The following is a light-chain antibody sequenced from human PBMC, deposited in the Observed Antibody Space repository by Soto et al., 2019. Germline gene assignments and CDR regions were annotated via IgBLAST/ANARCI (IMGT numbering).Light chain of an antibody. V-gene: IGKV1-33*01. CDR1: QNINNY. Sequence: DIQMTQTPSSLSASVGDRVTITCEASQNINNYLNWYQQKPGRAPKLLIYDASNLEAGVPSRFSGSGSGTEFTLTISSLQPGDFATYYCQQSETYPLTFGQGTRLEI. CDR2: DAS. J-gene: IGKJ5*01. CDR3: QQSETYPLT.